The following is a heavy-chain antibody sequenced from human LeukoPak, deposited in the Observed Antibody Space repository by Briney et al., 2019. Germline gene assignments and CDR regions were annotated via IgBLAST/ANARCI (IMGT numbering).Heavy chain of an antibody. CDR3: AGESSDI. V-gene: IGHV3-30*04. Sequence: GGSLRLSCAASGFAFSSFAMDWVRQAPGKGLEWVAVISKDGSNNNYADSVKGRFTISRDNSKNALYLQMNSLRAEDSAVYYCAGESSDIWGQGTMVTVSS. D-gene: IGHD3-10*01. J-gene: IGHJ3*02. CDR2: ISKDGSNN. CDR1: GFAFSSFA.